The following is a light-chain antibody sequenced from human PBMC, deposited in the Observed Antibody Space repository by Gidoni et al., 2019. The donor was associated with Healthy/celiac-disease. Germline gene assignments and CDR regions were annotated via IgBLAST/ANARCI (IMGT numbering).Light chain of an antibody. CDR1: QSISSY. Sequence: DIQMTQSPSSLSASVGDRVTITCRASQSISSYLNWYQQKPGKAPTLLIFAASSLQSGVPSRFSGMGSGPDFTLTISSLQPEYFATYSCQQSYSTPRTFGQGTKLEIK. CDR3: QQSYSTPRT. CDR2: AAS. V-gene: IGKV1-39*01. J-gene: IGKJ2*02.